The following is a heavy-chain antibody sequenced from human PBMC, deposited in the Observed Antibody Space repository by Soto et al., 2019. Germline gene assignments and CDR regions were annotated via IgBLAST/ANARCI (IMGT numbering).Heavy chain of an antibody. CDR3: ARGRRYYYDSSGEIDY. CDR2: MNPNSGNT. J-gene: IGHJ4*02. CDR1: GYTFTSYD. D-gene: IGHD3-22*01. V-gene: IGHV1-8*01. Sequence: QVQLVQSGAEVKKPGASVKVSCKASGYTFTSYDINWVRQATGQGLEWMGWMNPNSGNTGYAQKFQGRVTMTRNTPISTAYMELSSLRSEDTAVYYCARGRRYYYDSSGEIDYWGQGTLVTVSS.